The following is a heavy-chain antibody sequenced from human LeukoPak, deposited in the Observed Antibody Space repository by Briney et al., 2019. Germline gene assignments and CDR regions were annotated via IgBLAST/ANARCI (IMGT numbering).Heavy chain of an antibody. D-gene: IGHD3-22*01. CDR2: ISSSSYI. V-gene: IGHV3-21*01. J-gene: IGHJ5*02. Sequence: GGSLRLSCAASGFTFSSYSMNWVRQAPGKGLEWVSSISSSSYIYYADSVKGRFTISRDNAKNSLYLQMNSLRAEDTAVYYCARDESHYYDSSGYYPWGQGTLVTVSS. CDR1: GFTFSSYS. CDR3: ARDESHYYDSSGYYP.